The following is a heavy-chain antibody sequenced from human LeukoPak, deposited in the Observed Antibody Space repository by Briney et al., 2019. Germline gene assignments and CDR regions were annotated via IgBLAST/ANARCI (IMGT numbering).Heavy chain of an antibody. Sequence: SETLSLTCTVSGYSISRAHYWGWIRQPPGKGLEWIGSIYQSGTTYYNPSLKSRVTISIDTSQNQFSLKLSSLIAADTAVYYCARGEGPGIPIIWGQGTMVTVSS. V-gene: IGHV4-38-2*02. CDR3: ARGEGPGIPII. CDR1: GYSISRAHY. J-gene: IGHJ3*02. D-gene: IGHD3-10*01. CDR2: IYQSGTT.